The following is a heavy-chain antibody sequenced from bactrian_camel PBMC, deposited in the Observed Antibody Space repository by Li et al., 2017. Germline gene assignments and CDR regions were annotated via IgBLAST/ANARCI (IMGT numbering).Heavy chain of an antibody. CDR1: VYTYIRYC. CDR2: IDEDGTT. V-gene: IGHV3S1*01. D-gene: IGHD3*01. J-gene: IGHJ7*01. Sequence: QVQLVESGGGSVQAGESLTLSCSAPVYTYIRYCRGWFRQAPGKEREGVATIDEDGTTTYADSVKGRFTISKDTAKNAIYLQMDTLKPEDTATYYCAADQWRDGDCNPGSWDRMDLWGEGTQVTVS.